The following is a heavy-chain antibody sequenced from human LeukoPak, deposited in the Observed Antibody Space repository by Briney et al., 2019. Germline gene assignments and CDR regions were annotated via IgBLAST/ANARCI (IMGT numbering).Heavy chain of an antibody. CDR1: GFTFTSHG. CDR2: VSYDGSNK. V-gene: IGHV3-30*03. D-gene: IGHD2-8*02. CDR3: ARAPYSTGRGYYFDY. Sequence: GGSLRLSCAASGFTFTSHGMHWVRQAPGKGLEWVAVVSYDGSNKNYADSVKGRFTISRDDSKNTLYLQMNSLRAEDTAVYYCARAPYSTGRGYYFDYWGQGTLVTVSS. J-gene: IGHJ4*02.